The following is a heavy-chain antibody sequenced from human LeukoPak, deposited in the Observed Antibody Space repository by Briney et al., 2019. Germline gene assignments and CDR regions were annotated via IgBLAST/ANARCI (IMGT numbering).Heavy chain of an antibody. Sequence: ASVRVSSMASGYTFTIYGISWVRQAPGQGVERMGWISAYNGNENYAQKLQGRVTMTTDTSTSTAYMELSRLRSDDTAVYYCARTALNTVAGIPGYYYMDVWGKGTTVTVSS. J-gene: IGHJ6*03. CDR2: ISAYNGNE. V-gene: IGHV1-18*01. D-gene: IGHD6-19*01. CDR3: ARTALNTVAGIPGYYYMDV. CDR1: GYTFTIYG.